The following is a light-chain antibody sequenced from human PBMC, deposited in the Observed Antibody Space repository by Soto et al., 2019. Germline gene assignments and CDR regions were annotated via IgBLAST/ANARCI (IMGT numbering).Light chain of an antibody. J-gene: IGKJ4*01. Sequence: EIVMTQSPATLSVSPGERATLSCRASQSVSSNLAWYQQKPGQAPRLLIYDASTRATGIPARFSGSGSGTEFTLTISSLQSEDFVVYYCQQCNSWPLTFGGGTKVEIK. CDR2: DAS. CDR3: QQCNSWPLT. V-gene: IGKV3-15*01. CDR1: QSVSSN.